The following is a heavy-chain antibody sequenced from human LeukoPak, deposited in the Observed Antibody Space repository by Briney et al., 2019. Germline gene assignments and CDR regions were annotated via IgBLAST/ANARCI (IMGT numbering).Heavy chain of an antibody. V-gene: IGHV4-34*01. Sequence: SETLSLTCAVYGGSFSGYYWSWIRQPPGKGLEWIGEINHSGSTNYNPSLKSRVTISVDTSKNQFSLKLSSVTAADTAVYYRARDWLQSPYFDLWGRGTLVTVSS. CDR2: INHSGST. CDR3: ARDWLQSPYFDL. J-gene: IGHJ2*01. CDR1: GGSFSGYY. D-gene: IGHD5-24*01.